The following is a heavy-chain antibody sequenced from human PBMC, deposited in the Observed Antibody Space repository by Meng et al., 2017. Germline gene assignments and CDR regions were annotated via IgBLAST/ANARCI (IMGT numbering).Heavy chain of an antibody. Sequence: QAQLIHRPAGVKKPGPSLMVSCNASGVRFSGNTITWVRQAPGAGLEWMGIINPILGIPNYAQKFQGRVTMTADTYTNTAYMELSRLRSDDTAVYYCARDPTAVTDLDFWGQGTLVTVSS. D-gene: IGHD4-17*01. CDR2: INPILGIP. CDR3: ARDPTAVTDLDF. CDR1: GVRFSGNT. V-gene: IGHV1-69*04. J-gene: IGHJ4*02.